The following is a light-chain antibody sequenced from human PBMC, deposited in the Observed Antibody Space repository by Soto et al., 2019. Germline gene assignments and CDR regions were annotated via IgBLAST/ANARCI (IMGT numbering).Light chain of an antibody. CDR1: SSDVGGYDY. CDR2: DVS. Sequence: QSALTQPRSVSGSPGQSVAISCTGTSSDVGGYDYDSWFQQHPGKAPKLMIYDVSKRPSGVPDRFSGSKSGNTASLTISGLQAEDEADYYCCSYAGSPYVFGTGTKLTVL. J-gene: IGLJ1*01. CDR3: CSYAGSPYV. V-gene: IGLV2-11*01.